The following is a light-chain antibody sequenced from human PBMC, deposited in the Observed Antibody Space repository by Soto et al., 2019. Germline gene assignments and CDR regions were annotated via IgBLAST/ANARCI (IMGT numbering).Light chain of an antibody. CDR2: DVS. J-gene: IGLJ2*01. V-gene: IGLV2-14*03. CDR1: SSDIGGYNY. Sequence: QSALTQPASVSGSPGQSITISCTGTSSDIGGYNYVSWYQQHPGKAPKLIIYDVSNRPSGVSNRFSGSKSGNTASLAISGLQAEDEADYRCSSYTSSKTLVFGGGTKVTVL. CDR3: SSYTSSKTLV.